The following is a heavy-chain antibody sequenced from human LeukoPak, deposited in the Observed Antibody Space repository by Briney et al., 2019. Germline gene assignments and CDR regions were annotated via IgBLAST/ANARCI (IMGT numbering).Heavy chain of an antibody. D-gene: IGHD2-15*01. CDR1: GFTFSSYW. V-gene: IGHV3-7*03. CDR3: AKDPPCSGGTCYGYFES. CDR2: IKQDGSEK. J-gene: IGHJ4*02. Sequence: GGSLRLSCAASGFTFSSYWMSWVRQAPGKGLEWVANIKQDGSEKYYVDSVKGRFTISRDNSINTLYLQMNNLRDEDTAVYYCAKDPPCSGGTCYGYFESWGQGTLVTVSS.